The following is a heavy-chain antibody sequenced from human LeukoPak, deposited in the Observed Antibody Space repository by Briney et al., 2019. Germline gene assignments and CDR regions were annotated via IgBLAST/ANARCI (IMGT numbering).Heavy chain of an antibody. D-gene: IGHD5-24*01. CDR1: GGSISSSDYY. V-gene: IGHV4-39*01. Sequence: PLETLSLTCIVSGGSISSSDYYWAWIRQPPGTGLEWIGTIYYRGDTWYNPSFRSRVTISVDTSKNQFSLKVTSVTAADTAVYYCARRRRDGTNGAEKDFDYWGQGTLVTVSS. CDR3: ARRRRDGTNGAEKDFDY. CDR2: IYYRGDT. J-gene: IGHJ4*02.